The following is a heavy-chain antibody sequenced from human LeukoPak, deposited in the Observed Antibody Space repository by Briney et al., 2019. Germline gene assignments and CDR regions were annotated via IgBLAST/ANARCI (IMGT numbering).Heavy chain of an antibody. CDR2: IYSGGST. J-gene: IGHJ6*02. V-gene: IGHV3-66*01. CDR3: ARDRMRDGYRPYGLDV. D-gene: IGHD5-24*01. Sequence: QPGESLRLSCAASGFTVSSNYMSWVRQAPGKGLEWVSVIYSGGSTYYADSVKGRFTISRDNSKNTLYLQMNSLRAEDTAVYYCARDRMRDGYRPYGLDVWGQGTTVTVSS. CDR1: GFTVSSNY.